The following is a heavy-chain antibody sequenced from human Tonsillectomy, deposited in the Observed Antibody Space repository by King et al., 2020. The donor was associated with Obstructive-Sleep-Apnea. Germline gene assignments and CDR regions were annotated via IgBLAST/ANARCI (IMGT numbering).Heavy chain of an antibody. CDR1: GFTFSSYA. CDR2: ISYDGSNK. CDR3: ARDVDWLTPPDY. J-gene: IGHJ4*02. V-gene: IGHV3-30*04. Sequence: VQLVESGGGVVQPGRSLRLSCAASGFTFSSYAMHWVRQAPGKGLEGVAFISYDGSNKYYAYSVKGRFTISRDNSKNTLYLQMNSLRAEETAVYYCARDVDWLTPPDYWGQGTLVTASS. D-gene: IGHD3-9*01.